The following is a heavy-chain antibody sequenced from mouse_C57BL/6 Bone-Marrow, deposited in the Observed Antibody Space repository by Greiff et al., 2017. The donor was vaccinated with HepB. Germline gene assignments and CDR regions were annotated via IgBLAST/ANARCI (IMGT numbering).Heavy chain of an antibody. CDR2: IDPSDSYT. D-gene: IGHD1-1*01. CDR3: ARDYYGSSGDWYFDV. V-gene: IGHV1-50*01. CDR1: GYTFTSYW. J-gene: IGHJ1*03. Sequence: QVQLQQPGAELVKPGASVKLSCKASGYTFTSYWMQWVKQRPGQSLEWIGEIDPSDSYTNYNQKFKGKATLTVDTSSSTAYMQLSGLTSTDSAVYDCARDYYGSSGDWYFDVWGTGTTVTVSS.